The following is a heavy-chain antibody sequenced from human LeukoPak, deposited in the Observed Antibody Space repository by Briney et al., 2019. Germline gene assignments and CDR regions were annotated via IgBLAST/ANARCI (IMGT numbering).Heavy chain of an antibody. CDR2: ISSSSSYI. Sequence: GSLRLSCAASGFTFNNYSINWVRQAPGKGLEWDSSISSSSSYIYYADSVKGRFTISRDNAKNSLYLQMNSLRAEDTAVYYCARGGLMTTVGYWGQGTLVTVSS. V-gene: IGHV3-21*01. D-gene: IGHD4-23*01. CDR3: ARGGLMTTVGY. CDR1: GFTFNNYS. J-gene: IGHJ4*02.